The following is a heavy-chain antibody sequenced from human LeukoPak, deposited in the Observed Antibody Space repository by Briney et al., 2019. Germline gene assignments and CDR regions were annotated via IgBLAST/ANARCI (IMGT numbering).Heavy chain of an antibody. CDR2: FDPEDGET. D-gene: IGHD6-13*01. Sequence: ASVKVSCKVSGYTLTELSMHWVRQAPGKGLEWMGGFDPEDGETIYAQTFQGRVTITEDTSTDTAYMELSSLRSEDTPVYYCATWKPVSSSWYICFDPWGQGTLVTVSS. CDR1: GYTLTELS. V-gene: IGHV1-24*01. CDR3: ATWKPVSSSWYICFDP. J-gene: IGHJ5*02.